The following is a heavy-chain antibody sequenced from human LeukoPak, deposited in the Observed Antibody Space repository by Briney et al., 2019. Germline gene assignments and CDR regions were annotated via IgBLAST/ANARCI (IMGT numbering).Heavy chain of an antibody. D-gene: IGHD6-13*01. J-gene: IGHJ4*02. V-gene: IGHV5-51*01. CDR1: GHSFTSYW. CDR2: IYPGDSDT. CDR3: ARAKAYSSSRYYFDY. Sequence: GESLKISRKDSGHSFTSYWIGWVRQMPGKGLEWMGIIYPGDSDTRYSPPFQGQVTISADKSISTAYLQWSSLKASDTAMYYCARAKAYSSSRYYFDYWGQGTLVTVSS.